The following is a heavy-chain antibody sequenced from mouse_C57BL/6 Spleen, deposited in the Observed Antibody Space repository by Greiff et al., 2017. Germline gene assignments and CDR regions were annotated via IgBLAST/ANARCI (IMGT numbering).Heavy chain of an antibody. Sequence: VQLQQSGPELVKPGASVKISCKASGYTFTDYYMNWVKQSNGKSLEWIGDINPNNGGTSYNQKFKGKATLTVDKSSSTAYMELRSLTSEDSAVYYCARFQTGFDYWGQGTTLTVSS. D-gene: IGHD4-1*01. CDR2: INPNNGGT. CDR1: GYTFTDYY. J-gene: IGHJ2*01. CDR3: ARFQTGFDY. V-gene: IGHV1-26*01.